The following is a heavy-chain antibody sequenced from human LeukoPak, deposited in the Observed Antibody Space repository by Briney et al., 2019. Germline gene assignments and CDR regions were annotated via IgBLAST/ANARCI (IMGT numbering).Heavy chain of an antibody. Sequence: APVKVSCKASGYTFTSYYMHWVRQAPGQGLEWMGWISGYNGNTNYAQNFQGRVTMATDTSTNTAYMELSSLRSDDTAVYYCARDWEEVTHRNCFDPWGQGTLVTVSS. CDR3: ARDWEEVTHRNCFDP. J-gene: IGHJ5*02. CDR2: ISGYNGNT. V-gene: IGHV1-18*04. D-gene: IGHD2-21*02. CDR1: GYTFTSYY.